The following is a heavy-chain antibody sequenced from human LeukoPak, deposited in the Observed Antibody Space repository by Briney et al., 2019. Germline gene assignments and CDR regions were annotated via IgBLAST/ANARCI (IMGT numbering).Heavy chain of an antibody. Sequence: ASETLSLTCTVSGGSISSGSYYWSWIRQPAGKGLEWIGRIYTSGSTNYNPSLKSRVTISVDTSKNQFSLKLSSVTAADTAVYYCARDLNGYSSGWIEGPDYWGQGTLVTVSS. V-gene: IGHV4-61*02. CDR3: ARDLNGYSSGWIEGPDY. CDR1: GGSISSGSYY. J-gene: IGHJ4*02. CDR2: IYTSGST. D-gene: IGHD6-19*01.